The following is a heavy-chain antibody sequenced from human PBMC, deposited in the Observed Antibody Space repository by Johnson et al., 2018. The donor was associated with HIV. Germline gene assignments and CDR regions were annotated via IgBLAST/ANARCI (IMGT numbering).Heavy chain of an antibody. V-gene: IGHV3-43D*03. CDR1: GFTFDDYA. D-gene: IGHD6-13*01. Sequence: VQLVESGGVVVQPGGSLRLSCSASGFTFDDYAMHWVRQAPGKGLVWVSLISWDGGSTYYADSVEGLFTISRDNAKNSLYLQMNSLRAEDTAVYYCARGSSSWYGVFDAFDIWGQGTMVTVYS. CDR3: ARGSSSWYGVFDAFDI. J-gene: IGHJ3*02. CDR2: ISWDGGST.